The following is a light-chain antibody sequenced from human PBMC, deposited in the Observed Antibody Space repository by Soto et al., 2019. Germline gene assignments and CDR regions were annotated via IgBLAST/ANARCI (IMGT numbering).Light chain of an antibody. CDR1: SSNIGAGYD. Sequence: QSVLTQPPSVSGAPGQRVTISCTGSSSNIGAGYDVHWYQQLPGTAPKLLIYGNSNRPSGVPDRFSGSKSGNTASLTVSGLQAEDEADYYCSSYAGSNIGVFGGGTKLTVL. V-gene: IGLV1-40*01. CDR2: GNS. CDR3: SSYAGSNIGV. J-gene: IGLJ2*01.